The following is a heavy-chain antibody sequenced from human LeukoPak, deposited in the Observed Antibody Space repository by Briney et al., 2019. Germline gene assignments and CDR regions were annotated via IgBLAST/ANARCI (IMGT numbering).Heavy chain of an antibody. D-gene: IGHD3-9*01. CDR3: ARVFRSYILTGVDVNYYYYMDV. CDR2: INTNTGNP. CDR1: GYTFTSYA. Sequence: ASVKVSCKASGYTFTSYAMNWVRQAPGQGLEWMGWINTNTGNPTYAQGFTGRFVFSLDTSVSTAYLQISSLKAEDTAVYYCARVFRSYILTGVDVNYYYYMDVWGKGTTVTVSS. V-gene: IGHV7-4-1*02. J-gene: IGHJ6*03.